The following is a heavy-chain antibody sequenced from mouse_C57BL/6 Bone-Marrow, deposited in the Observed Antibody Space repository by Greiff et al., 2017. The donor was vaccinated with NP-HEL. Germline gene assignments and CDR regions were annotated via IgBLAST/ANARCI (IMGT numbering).Heavy chain of an antibody. CDR2: INPYNGGT. Sequence: VQLKQSGPVLVKPGASVKMSCKASGYTFTDYYMNWVKQSHGKSLEWIGVINPYNGGTSYNQKFKGKATLTVDKSSSTAYMELNSLTSEDSAVYYCAIPLITTVVAYYFDYWGQGTTLTVSS. CDR1: GYTFTDYY. D-gene: IGHD1-1*01. J-gene: IGHJ2*01. CDR3: AIPLITTVVAYYFDY. V-gene: IGHV1-19*01.